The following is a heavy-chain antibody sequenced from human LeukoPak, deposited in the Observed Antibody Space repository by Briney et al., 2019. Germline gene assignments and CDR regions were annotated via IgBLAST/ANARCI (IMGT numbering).Heavy chain of an antibody. D-gene: IGHD3-16*01. Sequence: ASVKVSCKASGYTFTGYYMHWVRQAPGQGLEWMGWINPNSGGTNYAQKFQGRVTMTRDTSISTAYMELSRLRSDDTAVYYCARERGDFTDGFDYWGQGTLVTVSS. CDR2: INPNSGGT. CDR1: GYTFTGYY. CDR3: ARERGDFTDGFDY. J-gene: IGHJ4*02. V-gene: IGHV1-2*02.